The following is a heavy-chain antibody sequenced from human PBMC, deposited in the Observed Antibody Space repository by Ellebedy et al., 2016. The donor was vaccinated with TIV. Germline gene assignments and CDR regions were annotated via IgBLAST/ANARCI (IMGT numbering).Heavy chain of an antibody. CDR3: ARAVSNRSYYLDY. Sequence: MPSETLSLTCTVSGGSISSYYWSWIRQPPGKGLEWIGYIYYSGSTNYNPSLKSRVTISVDTSKNQFSLKLSSVTAADTAVYYCARAVSNRSYYLDYWGQGTLVTVSS. CDR1: GGSISSYY. V-gene: IGHV4-59*01. CDR2: IYYSGST. D-gene: IGHD1-26*01. J-gene: IGHJ4*02.